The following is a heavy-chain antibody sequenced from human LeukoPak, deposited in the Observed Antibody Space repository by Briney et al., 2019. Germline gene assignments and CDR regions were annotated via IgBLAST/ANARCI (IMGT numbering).Heavy chain of an antibody. Sequence: GGSLRLSCAASGFTFSSYAMSWVRQAPGKGLEWVSAMSGSGGSTYYADSVQGRFTISRDNSKNTLYLEMNSLSPDDTAVYYCARGVEPLAANTLAYWGQGTLVTVSS. V-gene: IGHV3-23*01. CDR3: ARGVEPLAANTLAY. J-gene: IGHJ4*02. CDR2: MSGSGGST. D-gene: IGHD1-14*01. CDR1: GFTFSSYA.